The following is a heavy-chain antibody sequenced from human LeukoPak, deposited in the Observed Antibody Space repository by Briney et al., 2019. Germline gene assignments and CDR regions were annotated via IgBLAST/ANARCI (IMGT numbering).Heavy chain of an antibody. CDR1: GGSLSSGDYY. J-gene: IGHJ4*02. Sequence: PSQTLSLTCTVSGGSLSSGDYYWSWIRQPPGKGLEWIGYIYYSGSTYYNPSLKSRVTISVDTSKNQFSLKLSSVTAADTAVYYCARGVTWIQLWPYFDYWGQGTLVTVSS. CDR2: IYYSGST. D-gene: IGHD5-18*01. V-gene: IGHV4-30-4*08. CDR3: ARGVTWIQLWPYFDY.